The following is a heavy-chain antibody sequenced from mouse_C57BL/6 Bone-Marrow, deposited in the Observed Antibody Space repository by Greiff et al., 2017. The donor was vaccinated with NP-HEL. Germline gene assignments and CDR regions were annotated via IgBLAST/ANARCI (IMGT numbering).Heavy chain of an antibody. Sequence: EVMLVESGGGLVQPGESLKLSCESNEYEFPSHDMSWVRKTPEKRLELVAAINSDGGSTYYPDTMERRFIISRDNTKKTLYLQMSSLKSEDTALYYCARPSTMITRRGYFDVWGTGTTVTVSS. J-gene: IGHJ1*03. CDR3: ARPSTMITRRGYFDV. V-gene: IGHV5-2*01. D-gene: IGHD2-4*01. CDR2: INSDGGST. CDR1: EYEFPSHD.